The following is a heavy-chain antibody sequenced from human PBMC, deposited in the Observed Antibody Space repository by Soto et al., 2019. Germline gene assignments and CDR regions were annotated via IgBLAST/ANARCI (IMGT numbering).Heavy chain of an antibody. CDR3: ARAGSGAGILYGMDV. CDR2: ISYDGSNK. J-gene: IGHJ6*02. Sequence: QVQLVESGGGVVQPGRSLRLSCAASGFTFSSYAMHWVRQAPGKGLEWVAVISYDGSNKYYADSVKGRFTISRDNSKNTLYLQMNSLRAEDTAVYYCARAGSGAGILYGMDVWGQGTTVTVSS. V-gene: IGHV3-30-3*01. CDR1: GFTFSSYA. D-gene: IGHD3-10*01.